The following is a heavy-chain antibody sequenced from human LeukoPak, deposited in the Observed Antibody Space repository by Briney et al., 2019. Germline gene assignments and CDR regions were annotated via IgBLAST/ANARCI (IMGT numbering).Heavy chain of an antibody. D-gene: IGHD5-18*01. CDR3: ARTWGDTAIQFDY. CDR2: ISSSGSTI. V-gene: IGHV3-11*01. CDR1: GFTFSDYY. Sequence: GGSLRLSCAASGFTFSDYYMSWIRQAPGKGLEWVSYISSSGSTIYYADSVKGRFTISRDNAKNSLYLQMNSLRAEDTAVHYCARTWGDTAIQFDYWGQGTLVTVSS. J-gene: IGHJ4*02.